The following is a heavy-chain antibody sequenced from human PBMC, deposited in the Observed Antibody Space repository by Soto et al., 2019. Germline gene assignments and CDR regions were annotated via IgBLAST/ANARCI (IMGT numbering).Heavy chain of an antibody. CDR1: GGSIISGGYS. D-gene: IGHD2-15*01. J-gene: IGHJ4*02. Sequence: SETLSLTCAVSGGSIISGGYSWSWIRQPPGKGLEWIGYIYSATTHYNPSLESRVTIAMDRSKNQVSLSLKSVTAADTAVYYCAREDSGAFFDFWGQGTLVTVSS. CDR2: IYSATT. V-gene: IGHV4-30-2*01. CDR3: AREDSGAFFDF.